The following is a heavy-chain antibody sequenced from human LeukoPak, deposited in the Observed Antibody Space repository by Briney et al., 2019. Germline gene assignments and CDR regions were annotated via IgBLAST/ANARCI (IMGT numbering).Heavy chain of an antibody. CDR3: AKDMEWLGSWYFDL. D-gene: IGHD6-19*01. CDR2: INSDGSST. J-gene: IGHJ2*01. CDR1: GFTFSSYW. V-gene: IGHV3-74*01. Sequence: GGSLRLSCAASGFTFSSYWMHWVRQAPGKGLVWVSRINSDGSSTSYADSVKGRFTISRDNAKNSLYLQMSSLRAEDTALYYCAKDMEWLGSWYFDLWGRGTLVTVSS.